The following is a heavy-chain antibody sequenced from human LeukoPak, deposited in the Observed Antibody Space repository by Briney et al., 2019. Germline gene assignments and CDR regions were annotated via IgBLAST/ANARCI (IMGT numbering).Heavy chain of an antibody. Sequence: GASVKVSCKASGGTFSSYAISWVRQAPGQGLEWMGGIIPIFGTANYAQKFQGRVTMTTDTSTSTAYMDLRSLRSDDTAVYYCARDHPHDKGYSGYSYFDSWGQGTLVTVSS. J-gene: IGHJ4*02. V-gene: IGHV1-69*05. CDR1: GGTFSSYA. CDR3: ARDHPHDKGYSGYSYFDS. CDR2: IIPIFGTA. D-gene: IGHD5-12*01.